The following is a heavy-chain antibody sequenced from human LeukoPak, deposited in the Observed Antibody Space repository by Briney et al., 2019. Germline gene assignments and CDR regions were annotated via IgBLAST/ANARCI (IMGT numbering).Heavy chain of an antibody. CDR1: GFTFSSYG. D-gene: IGHD1-7*01. J-gene: IGHJ5*02. CDR2: ISYDGSNK. Sequence: EGSLRLSCVASGFTFSSYGMHWVRQAPGKGLEWVAVISYDGSNKYYADSVKGRFTISRDNSKNTLYLQMNSLRAEDTAVYYCAKSWYNWNYRVDNWFDPWGQGTLVTVSS. V-gene: IGHV3-30*18. CDR3: AKSWYNWNYRVDNWFDP.